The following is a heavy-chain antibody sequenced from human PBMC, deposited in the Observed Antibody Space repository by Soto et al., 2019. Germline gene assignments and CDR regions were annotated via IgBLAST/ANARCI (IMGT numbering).Heavy chain of an antibody. D-gene: IGHD6-6*01. Sequence: PSETLSLTCTVPGGSISSYYWSWIRQPPGKGLEWIGYIYYSGSTNYNPSLKSRVTISLDTSKNQFSLKLSSVTAADTAVYYCARESIAARIDYWGQGTLVTVSS. J-gene: IGHJ4*02. CDR1: GGSISSYY. V-gene: IGHV4-59*08. CDR2: IYYSGST. CDR3: ARESIAARIDY.